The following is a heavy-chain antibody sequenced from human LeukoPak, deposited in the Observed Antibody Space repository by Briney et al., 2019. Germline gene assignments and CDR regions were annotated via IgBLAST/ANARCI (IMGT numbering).Heavy chain of an antibody. Sequence: PSETLSLTCAVYGGSFSGYYWSWIRQPPGKGLEWIGEINHSGSTNYDPSLKSRVTISVDTSKNQFSLKLSSVTAADTAVYYCARDGIRYFDWLSHPFDYWGQGTLVTVSS. D-gene: IGHD3-9*01. CDR3: ARDGIRYFDWLSHPFDY. V-gene: IGHV4-34*01. CDR1: GGSFSGYY. J-gene: IGHJ4*02. CDR2: INHSGST.